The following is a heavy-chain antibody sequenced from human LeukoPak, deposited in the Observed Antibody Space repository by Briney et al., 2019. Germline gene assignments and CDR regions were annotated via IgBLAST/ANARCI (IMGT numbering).Heavy chain of an antibody. CDR3: ARGHDILTGYYYDPFDY. Sequence: GASVKVSCKASGYTFTSYDINWVRQATGQGLEWMGWMNPNSGNTGYAQKFQGRVTMTRNTSISTAYMELSSLRSEDTAVHYCARGHDILTGYYYDPFDYWGQGTLVTVSS. D-gene: IGHD3-9*01. CDR1: GYTFTSYD. J-gene: IGHJ4*02. CDR2: MNPNSGNT. V-gene: IGHV1-8*01.